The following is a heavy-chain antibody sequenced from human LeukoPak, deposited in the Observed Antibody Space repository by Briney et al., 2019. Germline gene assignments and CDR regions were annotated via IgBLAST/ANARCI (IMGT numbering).Heavy chain of an antibody. CDR3: ARDGDYYSYYMDV. CDR2: IHTSGST. J-gene: IGHJ6*03. CDR1: GGSISSYY. V-gene: IGHV4-4*07. D-gene: IGHD3-16*01. Sequence: SETLSLTCTVSGGSISSYYCSWIRQPAGKGLEWIGRIHTSGSTNSNPSLKSRVTMSVDTSKNQFSLKLSSVTAADTAVYYCARDGDYYSYYMDVWGKGTTVTVSS.